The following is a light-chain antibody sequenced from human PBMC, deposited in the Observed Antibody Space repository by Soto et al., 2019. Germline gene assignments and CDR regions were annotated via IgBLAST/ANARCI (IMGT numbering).Light chain of an antibody. CDR3: KAYAGSNTYV. Sequence: SVLTQPPSACGSPGQSVTISCTGTKNDMPVSVFLTRYQNPPGKAHRLIIYGVVQRPSGVPDRFSGSKSGNSASLNVSGLQAADEADYFCKAYAGSNTYVFGSGTKV. CDR1: KNDMPVSVF. J-gene: IGLJ1*01. CDR2: GVV. V-gene: IGLV2-8*01.